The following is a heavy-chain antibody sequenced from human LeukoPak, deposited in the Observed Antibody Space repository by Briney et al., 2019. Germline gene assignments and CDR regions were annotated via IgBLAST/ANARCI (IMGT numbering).Heavy chain of an antibody. J-gene: IGHJ3*02. D-gene: IGHD3-22*01. Sequence: GESLKISCKGSGYSFTSYWIGWVRQMPGKGLEWMGIIYPGDSDTRYSPSFQGQVTISADKSISTAYLQWRSLKASDTAMYYCAIQSTRELYYDNRGAFDIWGQGTMVTVSS. V-gene: IGHV5-51*01. CDR3: AIQSTRELYYDNRGAFDI. CDR1: GYSFTSYW. CDR2: IYPGDSDT.